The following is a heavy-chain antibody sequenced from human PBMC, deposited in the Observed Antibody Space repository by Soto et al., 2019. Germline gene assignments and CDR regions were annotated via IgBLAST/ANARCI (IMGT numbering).Heavy chain of an antibody. CDR3: ERSRIATNNYKWFDP. J-gene: IGHJ5*02. CDR2: IYVTGAV. CDR1: GAALNSGNYY. D-gene: IGHD2-21*01. Sequence: SETLSLTCSVSGAALNSGNYYWSWIRQVPGKGLEWIGHIYVTGAVDYNPSLRDRITISQDTSERQFSLNLRLVTAADTAVYYCERSRIATNNYKWFDPWGQGNLVNVS. V-gene: IGHV4-31*03.